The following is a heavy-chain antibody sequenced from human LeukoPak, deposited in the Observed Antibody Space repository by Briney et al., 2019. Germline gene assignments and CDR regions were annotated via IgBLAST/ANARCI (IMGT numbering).Heavy chain of an antibody. Sequence: PGGSLRLSCAASGFTFSNYNMNWVRQAPGKGLEWVSSITSTSSYIYYADSVKGRFTISRDNAKNSLYLQMNSLRAEDTALYFCARDYGQLEPYYFDYWGQGTLVTVSS. D-gene: IGHD1-1*01. V-gene: IGHV3-21*01. CDR3: ARDYGQLEPYYFDY. CDR2: ITSTSSYI. J-gene: IGHJ4*02. CDR1: GFTFSNYN.